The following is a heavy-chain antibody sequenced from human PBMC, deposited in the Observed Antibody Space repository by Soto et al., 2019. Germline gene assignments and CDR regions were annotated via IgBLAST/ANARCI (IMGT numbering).Heavy chain of an antibody. V-gene: IGHV2-5*02. CDR2: IYWDDDK. CDR1: GFSLSTSGVG. CDR3: AHATLEWGMYNWFDP. D-gene: IGHD3-3*01. Sequence: QITLKESGPTLVKPTQTLTRTSPFSGFSLSTSGVGVGWIRQPPGKALEWLALIYWDDDKRYSPSLKSRLTITKDTSKNQVVLTMTNMDPVDTATYYCAHATLEWGMYNWFDPWGQGTLVTVSS. J-gene: IGHJ5*02.